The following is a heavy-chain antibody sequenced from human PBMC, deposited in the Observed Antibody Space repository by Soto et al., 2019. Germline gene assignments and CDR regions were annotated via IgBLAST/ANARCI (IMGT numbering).Heavy chain of an antibody. CDR2: IYHSGST. D-gene: IGHD4-17*01. J-gene: IGHJ3*02. CDR1: GGSISSGGYS. Sequence: QLQLQESGSGLVKPSQTLSLTCAVSGGSISSGGYSWSWIRQPPGKGLEWNGYIYHSGSTYYNPSLKSRVTISVDRSKNQFSLKLSSVTAADTAVYYCARDYGDYVFAFDIWGQGTMVTVSS. V-gene: IGHV4-30-2*01. CDR3: ARDYGDYVFAFDI.